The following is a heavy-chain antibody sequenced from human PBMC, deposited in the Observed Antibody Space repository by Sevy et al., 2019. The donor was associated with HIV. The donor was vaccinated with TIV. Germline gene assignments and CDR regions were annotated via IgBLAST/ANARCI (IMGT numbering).Heavy chain of an antibody. CDR1: GFIFSNYY. J-gene: IGHJ3*02. Sequence: GGSLRLSCAASGFIFSNYYMTWVRQAPGKGLEWVSYISSSSSTIYYADSVKGRFTISRDNAKNSLYLQMNSLRDEDTAVYYCARGGGKQWLAQTLNAFDIWGQGTMVTVSS. V-gene: IGHV3-48*02. D-gene: IGHD6-19*01. CDR3: ARGGGKQWLAQTLNAFDI. CDR2: ISSSSSTI.